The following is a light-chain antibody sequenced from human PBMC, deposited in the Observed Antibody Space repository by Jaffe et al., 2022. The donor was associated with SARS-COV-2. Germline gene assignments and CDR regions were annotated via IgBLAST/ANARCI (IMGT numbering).Light chain of an antibody. CDR1: SSDVGGYNS. V-gene: IGLV2-11*01. CDR3: CSYTGRSVV. J-gene: IGLJ2*01. CDR2: DVS. Sequence: QSALTQPRSVSGSPGQSVSISCTGTSSDVGGYNSVSWYQQHPGKAPKFMIYDVSKRPSGVPDRFSGSKSGNTASLTISGLQAEDEADYYCCSYTGRSVVFGGGTKLTVL.